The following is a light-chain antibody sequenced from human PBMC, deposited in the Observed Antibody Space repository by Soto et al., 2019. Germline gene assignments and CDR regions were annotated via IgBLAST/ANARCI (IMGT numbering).Light chain of an antibody. V-gene: IGKV3-20*01. CDR3: QQYNGYSLT. CDR1: QSVSSSN. Sequence: EIVLTQSPGTVSLSPLELDTLSFMASQSVSSSNLAWYQQKPGQAPRLLIYGASTRATGIPARFSGSGSGTEFTLTISSLQPDDFVTYYCQQYNGYSLTFGQGTKVDNK. CDR2: GAS. J-gene: IGKJ1*01.